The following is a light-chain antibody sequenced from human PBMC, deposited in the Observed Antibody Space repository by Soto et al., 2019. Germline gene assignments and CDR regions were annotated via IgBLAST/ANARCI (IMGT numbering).Light chain of an antibody. CDR2: EVL. J-gene: IGLJ3*02. CDR1: SSDVGGYNY. Sequence: QSALTQPRSVSGSPGQSVTISCTGTSSDVGGYNYVSWYQQHPGKAPKLMIHEVLNRPSGVSSRFSGSKSGNTASLTISGLQAEDDAVYYCCSHSASIHWVFGGGTKVTVL. V-gene: IGLV2-11*01. CDR3: CSHSASIHWV.